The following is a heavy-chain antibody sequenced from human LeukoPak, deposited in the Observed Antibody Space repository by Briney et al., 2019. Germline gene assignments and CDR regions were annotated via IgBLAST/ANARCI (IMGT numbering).Heavy chain of an antibody. CDR2: TYPGDSDT. J-gene: IGHJ4*02. V-gene: IGHV5-51*01. CDR3: ARVLSSSWYYFDY. CDR1: GYSFTSYW. Sequence: GESLKISCKGSGYSFTSYWIGWVRQMPGKGLEWMGITYPGDSDTRYSPSFQGQVTISADKSISTAYLQWSSLKASDTAMYYCARVLSSSWYYFDYWGQGTLVTVSS. D-gene: IGHD6-13*01.